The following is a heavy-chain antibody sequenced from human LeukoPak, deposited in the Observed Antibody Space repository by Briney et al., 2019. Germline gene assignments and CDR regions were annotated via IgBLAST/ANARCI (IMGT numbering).Heavy chain of an antibody. D-gene: IGHD2-2*01. V-gene: IGHV1-2*02. CDR1: GYTFTGYY. Sequence: ASVKVSCKASGYTFTGYYMHWVRQAPGQGLEWMGWINPKSGGTNYAQKFQGRVTTTRDTSISTAYMEMSRLRSDDTAVYYCARRFGSTSCYYDYWGQGTLVTVSS. J-gene: IGHJ4*02. CDR3: ARRFGSTSCYYDY. CDR2: INPKSGGT.